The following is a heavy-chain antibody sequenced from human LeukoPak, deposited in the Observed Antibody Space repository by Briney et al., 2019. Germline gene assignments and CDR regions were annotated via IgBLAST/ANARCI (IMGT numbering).Heavy chain of an antibody. CDR3: ARGGAARPDY. D-gene: IGHD6-6*01. Sequence: GGSLRLSCAASGFTFSDYYMGWIRQAPGKGLEWVSYVSSSGSNVAYADSVKGRFTISRDNAKNSLYLQMNSLRAEDTAMYYCARGGAARPDYWGQGTLVTVSS. V-gene: IGHV3-11*04. CDR1: GFTFSDYY. CDR2: VSSSGSNV. J-gene: IGHJ4*02.